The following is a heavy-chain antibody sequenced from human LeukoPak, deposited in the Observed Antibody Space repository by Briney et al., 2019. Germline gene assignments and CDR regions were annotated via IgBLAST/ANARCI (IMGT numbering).Heavy chain of an antibody. D-gene: IGHD6-13*01. V-gene: IGHV3-23*01. CDR1: GFTFSSYA. J-gene: IGHJ4*02. Sequence: GGSLRLSCAASGFTFSSYAMGWVRQAPGVGLEWVSAIGGNGARTYYADSVRGRFTISRDNSKNTLYLQMNSLRAEDTAVYYCAKVTAWYSSSWYLADWGQGTLVTVSS. CDR3: AKVTAWYSSSWYLAD. CDR2: IGGNGART.